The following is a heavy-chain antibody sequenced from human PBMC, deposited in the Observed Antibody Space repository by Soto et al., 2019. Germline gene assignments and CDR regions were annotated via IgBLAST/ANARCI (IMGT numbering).Heavy chain of an antibody. Sequence: PSETLSLTCTVSGGSISSYYWSWIRQPPGKGLEWIGYIYYSGSTNYNPSLKSPVTISVDTSKNQFSLKLSSVTAADTAVYYCARAQYYYDSSGYYPGSYYYYGMDVWGQGTTVTVSS. D-gene: IGHD3-22*01. CDR1: GGSISSYY. J-gene: IGHJ6*02. V-gene: IGHV4-59*01. CDR2: IYYSGST. CDR3: ARAQYYYDSSGYYPGSYYYYGMDV.